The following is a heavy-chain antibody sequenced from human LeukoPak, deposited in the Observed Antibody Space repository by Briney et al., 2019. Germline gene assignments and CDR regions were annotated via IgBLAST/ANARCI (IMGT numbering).Heavy chain of an antibody. J-gene: IGHJ4*02. CDR2: MHPNSGGT. Sequence: ASVKVSCKASGYTFTDYYLHWLRQAPGQGLEWMGWMHPNSGGTNYAQNFQGRVTMTRDTSITTAYMELSRLTSDDTAVYYCARRGRLRSTYYFDYWGQGTLVTVSS. D-gene: IGHD4-17*01. V-gene: IGHV1-2*02. CDR3: ARRGRLRSTYYFDY. CDR1: GYTFTDYY.